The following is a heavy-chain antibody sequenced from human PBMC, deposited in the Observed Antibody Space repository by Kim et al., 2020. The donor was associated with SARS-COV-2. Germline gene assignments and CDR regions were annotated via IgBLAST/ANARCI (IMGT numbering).Heavy chain of an antibody. CDR2: TYYRSKWYN. D-gene: IGHD5-12*01. CDR3: ARGKTYSGYDHDAFDI. CDR1: GDSVSSNSAA. J-gene: IGHJ3*02. Sequence: SQTLSLTCAISGDSVSSNSAAWNWIRQSPSRGLEWLGRTYYRSKWYNDYAVSVKSRITINPDTSKNQFSLQLNSVTPEDTAVYYCARGKTYSGYDHDAFDIWGQGTMVTVSS. V-gene: IGHV6-1*01.